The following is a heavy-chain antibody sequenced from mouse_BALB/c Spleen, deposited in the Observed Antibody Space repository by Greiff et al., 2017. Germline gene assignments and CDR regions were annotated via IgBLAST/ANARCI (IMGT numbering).Heavy chain of an antibody. CDR3: AGGLRRAMDY. J-gene: IGHJ4*01. V-gene: IGHV14-3*02. D-gene: IGHD2-2*01. CDR1: GFNIKDTY. Sequence: VQLKQSGAELVKPGASVKLSCTASGFNIKDTYMHWVKQRPEQGLEWIGRIDPANGNTKYDPKFQGKATITADTSSNTAYLQLSSLTSEDTAVYYCAGGLRRAMDYWGQGTSVTVSS. CDR2: IDPANGNT.